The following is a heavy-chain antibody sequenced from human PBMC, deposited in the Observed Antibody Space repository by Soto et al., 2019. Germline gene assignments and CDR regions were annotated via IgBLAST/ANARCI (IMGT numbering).Heavy chain of an antibody. D-gene: IGHD3-3*01. CDR3: ARATLITYYDFWSGYYQAPAFDY. CDR2: ISAYNGNT. V-gene: IGHV1-18*01. J-gene: IGHJ4*02. CDR1: GYTFTSYG. Sequence: ASVKVSCKASGYTFTSYGISWVRQAPGQGLEWMGWISAYNGNTNYAQKLQGRVTMTTDTSTSTAYMELRSLRSDDTAVYYCARATLITYYDFWSGYYQAPAFDYWGQGTLVTVSS.